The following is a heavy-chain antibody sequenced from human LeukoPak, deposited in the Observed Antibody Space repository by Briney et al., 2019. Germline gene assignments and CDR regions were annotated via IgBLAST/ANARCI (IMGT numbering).Heavy chain of an antibody. V-gene: IGHV4-59*01. CDR3: ARAPSAYYFVSFDY. Sequence: SETLSLTCTVSGGSISSYYWSWIRQPPGKGLGWIGYIYYSGNTNYNPSLKSRLTISVDTSKNQFSLKLSSVTAADTAVYYCARAPSAYYFVSFDYWGQGALVTVSS. D-gene: IGHD5-12*01. CDR1: GGSISSYY. CDR2: IYYSGNT. J-gene: IGHJ4*02.